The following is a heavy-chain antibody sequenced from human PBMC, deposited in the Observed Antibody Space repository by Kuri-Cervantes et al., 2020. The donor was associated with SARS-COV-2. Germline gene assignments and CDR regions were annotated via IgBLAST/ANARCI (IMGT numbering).Heavy chain of an antibody. CDR1: GYTFTSYA. V-gene: IGHV1-8*02. Sequence: ASVKVSCKASGYTFTSYAMNWVRQAPGQGLEWMGWISAYNGNTNYAQKLQGRVTLTRDTSISTAYMELNSLTSEDTAVYYCARGEWELSRRGNYIWFDPWGQGTLVTVSS. J-gene: IGHJ5*02. CDR3: ARGEWELSRRGNYIWFDP. CDR2: ISAYNGNT. D-gene: IGHD1-26*01.